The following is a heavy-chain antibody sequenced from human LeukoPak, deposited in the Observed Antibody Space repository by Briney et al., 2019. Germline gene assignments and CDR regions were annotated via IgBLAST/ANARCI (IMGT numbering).Heavy chain of an antibody. J-gene: IGHJ4*02. CDR3: AGRITMVRGVSKVDY. CDR2: ISSSSSYI. D-gene: IGHD3-10*01. Sequence: PGGSLRLSCAASGFTFSSYSMNWVRQAPGKGLEWVSSISSSSSYIYYADSVKGRFTISRDNAKNSLYLQMNSLRAEDTAVYYCAGRITMVRGVSKVDYWGQGTLVTVSS. CDR1: GFTFSSYS. V-gene: IGHV3-21*01.